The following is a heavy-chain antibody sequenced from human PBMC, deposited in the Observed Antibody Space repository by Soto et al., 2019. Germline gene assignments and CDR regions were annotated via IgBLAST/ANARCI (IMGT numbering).Heavy chain of an antibody. CDR2: MWPSGGT. Sequence: SETLSLTCAVSGVSIGSPNWWTWVRQAPGKGLEWIGEMWPSGGTTYNPSLRNRVTISVDNSKNHLSLTLTSVTAADTAIYYCARCLHCSNGGRFDPWGQGALVTAPQ. CDR3: ARCLHCSNGGRFDP. D-gene: IGHD2-8*01. CDR1: GVSIGSPNW. V-gene: IGHV4-4*02. J-gene: IGHJ5*02.